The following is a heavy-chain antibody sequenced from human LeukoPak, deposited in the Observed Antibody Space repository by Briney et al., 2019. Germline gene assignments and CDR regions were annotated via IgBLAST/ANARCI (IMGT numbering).Heavy chain of an antibody. Sequence: GGSLRLSCAASGFTFSSYAISWVRQAPGKGLEWVSAISGSGGSTYYADSVKGRFTISRDNSKNTLYLQMNSLRAEDTAVYYCAKDAGIAVAGINDYWGQGTLVTVSS. CDR3: AKDAGIAVAGINDY. V-gene: IGHV3-23*01. J-gene: IGHJ4*02. CDR1: GFTFSSYA. CDR2: ISGSGGST. D-gene: IGHD6-19*01.